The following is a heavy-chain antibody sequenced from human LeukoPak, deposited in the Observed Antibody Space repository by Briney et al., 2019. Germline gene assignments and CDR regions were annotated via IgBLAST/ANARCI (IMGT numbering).Heavy chain of an antibody. V-gene: IGHV3-23*01. CDR1: GFTYSSYA. Sequence: GGSLRLSCAASGFTYSSYAMSWVRQAPGKGLEWVSAIGGSGGSTYYADSVKGRFTISRDNSKNTLYLQMNSLRAEDTAVYYCAKSHVLLWFGELTKLPFDYWGQGTLVTVSS. CDR3: AKSHVLLWFGELTKLPFDY. D-gene: IGHD3-10*01. J-gene: IGHJ4*02. CDR2: IGGSGGST.